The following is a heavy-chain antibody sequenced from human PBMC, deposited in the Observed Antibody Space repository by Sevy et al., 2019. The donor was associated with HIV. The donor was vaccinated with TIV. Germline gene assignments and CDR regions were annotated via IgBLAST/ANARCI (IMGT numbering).Heavy chain of an antibody. V-gene: IGHV3-23*01. CDR3: AREGSIKPHDY. D-gene: IGHD3-10*01. J-gene: IGHJ4*02. CDR2: LSFGGGEI. Sequence: GGSRRLSCAASGFTFSKYSMSWVRQPPGKGLEWVSTLSFGGGEINYADSVKGRFTISRDNSKSSVYLQMNNLRPEDTAVYYCAREGSIKPHDYWGQGTLVTVSS. CDR1: GFTFSKYS.